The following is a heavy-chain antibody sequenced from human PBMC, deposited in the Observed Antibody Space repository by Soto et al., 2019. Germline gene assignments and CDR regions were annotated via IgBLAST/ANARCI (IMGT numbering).Heavy chain of an antibody. D-gene: IGHD2-8*01. V-gene: IGHV1-46*03. J-gene: IGHJ4*02. CDR2: INPSGGST. CDR1: GYTFTSYY. Sequence: QVQLVQSGAEVKKPGASVKVSCKASGYTFTSYYMHWVRQAPGQGLEWMGIINPSGGSTSYAQKFQGRVTMTRDTSTSTVYMELSSLRSEDTAVYYCARDWYCTNGVCYKFDYWGQGTLVTVSS. CDR3: ARDWYCTNGVCYKFDY.